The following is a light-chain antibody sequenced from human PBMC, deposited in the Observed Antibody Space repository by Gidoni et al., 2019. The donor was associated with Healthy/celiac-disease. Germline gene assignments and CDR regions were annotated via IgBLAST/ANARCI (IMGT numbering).Light chain of an antibody. V-gene: IGLV2-8*01. CDR1: SSDVGGYNY. CDR3: SSYAGSNNFNVV. CDR2: AVS. J-gene: IGLJ2*01. Sequence: QSALTQPPSASGAPGQSVTISCTGTSSDVGGYNYVSWYQQHPGKAPTLMIYAVSKRPSGVPDRFSGSKSGTTASLTVSGLQAEDEADYYCSSYAGSNNFNVVFGGGTKLTVL.